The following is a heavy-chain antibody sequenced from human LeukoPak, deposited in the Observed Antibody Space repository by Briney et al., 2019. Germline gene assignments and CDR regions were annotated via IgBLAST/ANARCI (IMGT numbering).Heavy chain of an antibody. CDR2: IYSGGST. CDR3: ARDPGSGSYYNY. Sequence: PGGSLRLSCAESGDTFSSDGMHCVREAPGKGLEWVSVIYSGGSTYYADSVKGRFTISRDNSKNTLYLQMNSLRAEDTAVYYCARDPGSGSYYNYWGQGTLVTVSS. V-gene: IGHV3-66*01. D-gene: IGHD3-10*01. J-gene: IGHJ4*02. CDR1: GDTFSSDG.